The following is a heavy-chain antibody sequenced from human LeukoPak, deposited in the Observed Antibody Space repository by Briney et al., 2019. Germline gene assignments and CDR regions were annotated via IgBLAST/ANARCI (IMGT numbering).Heavy chain of an antibody. V-gene: IGHV1-46*01. CDR1: GYTFTSYY. CDR2: INPSGGST. D-gene: IGHD3-10*01. CDR3: ARYGSGSYYKGEAFDY. Sequence: ASVKVSFKASGYTFTSYYMHWVRPAPGQGLAWMGIINPSGGSTSYAQKLQGRFTMTRDTSTSTVYMELSSLRYEDTAVYSCARYGSGSYYKGEAFDYWGQGTLVTVSS. J-gene: IGHJ4*02.